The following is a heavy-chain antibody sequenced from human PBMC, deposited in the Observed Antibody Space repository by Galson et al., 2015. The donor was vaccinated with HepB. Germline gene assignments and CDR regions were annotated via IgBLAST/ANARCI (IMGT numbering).Heavy chain of an antibody. Sequence: CAISGDSVSSNSAAWNWIRQSPSRGLEWLGRTYYRSKWYNDYAVSVKSRITINPDTSKNQFSLQLNSVTPEDTTVYYCARDRIYKTTVTTWAIDYWGQGTLVTVSS. J-gene: IGHJ4*02. CDR3: ARDRIYKTTVTTWAIDY. V-gene: IGHV6-1*01. D-gene: IGHD4-11*01. CDR1: GDSVSSNSAA. CDR2: TYYRSKWYN.